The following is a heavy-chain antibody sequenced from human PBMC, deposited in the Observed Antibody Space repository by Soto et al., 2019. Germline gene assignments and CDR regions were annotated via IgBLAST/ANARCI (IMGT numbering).Heavy chain of an antibody. CDR1: GFTFRSYA. D-gene: IGHD5-18*01. CDR3: ARAMDTAMASKDNWFDP. J-gene: IGHJ5*02. CDR2: ISYDENSR. V-gene: IGHV3-30-3*01. Sequence: PGGSLRLSCAASGFTFRSYAMHWVRQAPGKGLEWVAVISYDENSRYYTDSVKGRFTISRDNSKNTLYLQVNSLRAEDTAVYYCARAMDTAMASKDNWFDPWGQGTLVTVSS.